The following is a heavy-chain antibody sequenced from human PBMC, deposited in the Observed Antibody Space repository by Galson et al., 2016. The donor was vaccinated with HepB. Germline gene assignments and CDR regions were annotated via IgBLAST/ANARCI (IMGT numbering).Heavy chain of an antibody. V-gene: IGHV6-1*01. CDR2: TYYRSKWYH. Sequence: CAISGDSVSNNSAAWTWIRQSPSRGLEWLGRTYYRSKWYHGYAVSVKSRITINPDTSKNQFSLQMNSVTPEDTAVYYCGRGWGNGLGYNWFDPWGQGTLVTVSS. D-gene: IGHD3-10*01. J-gene: IGHJ5*02. CDR3: GRGWGNGLGYNWFDP. CDR1: GDSVSNNSAA.